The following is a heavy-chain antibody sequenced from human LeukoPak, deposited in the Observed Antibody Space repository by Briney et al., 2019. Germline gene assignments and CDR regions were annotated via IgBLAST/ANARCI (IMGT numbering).Heavy chain of an antibody. CDR1: GFTFSSYG. CDR2: ISYDGSNK. CDR3: ARRAGAYSHPYDY. Sequence: QPGGSLRLSCAASGFTFSSYGMHWVRQAPGKGLEWVAVISYDGSNKKYADSVKGRFTISRDNSKNTLYLQMNSLRAEDTAVYYCARRAGAYSHPYDYWGQGTLVTVSS. J-gene: IGHJ4*02. V-gene: IGHV3-30*03. D-gene: IGHD4/OR15-4a*01.